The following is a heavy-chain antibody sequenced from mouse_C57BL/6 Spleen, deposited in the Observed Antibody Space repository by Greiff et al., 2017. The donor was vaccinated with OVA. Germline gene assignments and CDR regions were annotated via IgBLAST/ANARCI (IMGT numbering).Heavy chain of an antibody. CDR2: IYPSDSET. J-gene: IGHJ3*01. CDR3: ARRYYEYEAWLAY. D-gene: IGHD2-4*01. V-gene: IGHV1-61*01. CDR1: GYTFTSYW. Sequence: VKLQQPGAELVRPGSSVKLSCKASGYTFTSYWMDWVKQRPGQGLEWIGNIYPSDSETHYNQKFKDKATLTVDKSSSTAYMQLSSLTSEDSAVYYCARRYYEYEAWLAYWGQGTLVTVSA.